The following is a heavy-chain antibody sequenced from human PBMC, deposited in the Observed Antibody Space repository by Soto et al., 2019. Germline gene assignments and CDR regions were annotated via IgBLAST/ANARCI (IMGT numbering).Heavy chain of an antibody. Sequence: LRLSCAASGFICSSYDMSWVRQAPGKGLEWVSTILVDGRTFYVDSVKGRFTISRDTSQNTVYLQMNSLTAGDTALYYCAKATATGGGAFDICGQGTMVTVSS. J-gene: IGHJ3*02. V-gene: IGHV3-23*01. CDR3: AKATATGGGAFDI. CDR1: GFICSSYD. CDR2: ILVDGRT. D-gene: IGHD2-8*02.